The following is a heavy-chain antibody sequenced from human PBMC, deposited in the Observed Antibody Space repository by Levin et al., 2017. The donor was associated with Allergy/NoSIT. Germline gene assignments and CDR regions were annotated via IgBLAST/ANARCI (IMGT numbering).Heavy chain of an antibody. CDR3: AKDRELWQTYYFDY. CDR2: ISYDGSNK. J-gene: IGHJ4*02. D-gene: IGHD5-18*01. Sequence: PGGSLRLSCAASGFTFSSYGMHWVRQAPGKGLEWVAVISYDGSNKYYADSVKGRFTISRDNSKNTLYLQMNSLRAEDTAVYYCAKDRELWQTYYFDYWGQGTLVTVSS. CDR1: GFTFSSYG. V-gene: IGHV3-30*18.